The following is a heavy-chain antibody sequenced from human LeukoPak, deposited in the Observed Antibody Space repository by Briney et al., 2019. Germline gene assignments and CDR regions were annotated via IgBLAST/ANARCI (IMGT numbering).Heavy chain of an antibody. CDR3: AKDIAQGYTFGSIEQDY. Sequence: GGSLRLSCAASGVAFSNYAMSWVRQAPGMGLEWVAAISKTGDGTYYAGSMKGRFTISRDNAKNMLYLQIHSLRAEDTAIYYCAKDIAQGYTFGSIEQDYWGQGTLVTVSS. CDR1: GVAFSNYA. V-gene: IGHV3-23*01. J-gene: IGHJ4*02. D-gene: IGHD5-18*01. CDR2: ISKTGDGT.